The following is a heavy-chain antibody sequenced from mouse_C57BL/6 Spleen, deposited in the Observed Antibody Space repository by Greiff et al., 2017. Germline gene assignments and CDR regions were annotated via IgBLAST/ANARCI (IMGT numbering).Heavy chain of an antibody. J-gene: IGHJ4*01. CDR2: INPSSGYT. CDR1: GYTFTSYT. Sequence: QVQLQQSGAELARPGASVTMSCKASGYTFTSYTMPWVKQRPGQGLEWIGYINPSSGYTKYNQKFKDKATLTADKSSSTAYMQLSSLTSEDSAVYYCARSDDGYSVYAMDYWGQGTSVTVSS. V-gene: IGHV1-4*01. CDR3: ARSDDGYSVYAMDY. D-gene: IGHD2-3*01.